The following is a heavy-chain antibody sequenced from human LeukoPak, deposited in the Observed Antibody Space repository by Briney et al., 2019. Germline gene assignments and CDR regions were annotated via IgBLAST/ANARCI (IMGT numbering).Heavy chain of an antibody. CDR3: ARGESSRWSSPVSTTHFYSTMDV. CDR1: GGTFGSYA. J-gene: IGHJ6*02. Sequence: GASVKVSCKASGGTFGSYAISWVRQAPGQGLEWMGGIIPIFGTANYAQKFQGRVTITADESTSTAYMELSSLRSEDTAVYYCARGESSRWSSPVSTTHFYSTMDVWGQGTTVTVSS. V-gene: IGHV1-69*13. D-gene: IGHD6-13*01. CDR2: IIPIFGTA.